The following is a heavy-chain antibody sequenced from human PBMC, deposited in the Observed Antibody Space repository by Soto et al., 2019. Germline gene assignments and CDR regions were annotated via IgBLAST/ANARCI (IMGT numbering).Heavy chain of an antibody. J-gene: IGHJ4*02. D-gene: IGHD2-2*02. Sequence: LRLSCAASGFTFSSCEMNWVRQAPGKGLEWVSYISSSGDTIYYANSVKGRFTISRDSAKNSLYLQMNSLRAEDTAVYYCVRSTVVPAAIRFDYWGQGTLVTVS. CDR2: ISSSGDTI. CDR1: GFTFSSCE. CDR3: VRSTVVPAAIRFDY. V-gene: IGHV3-48*03.